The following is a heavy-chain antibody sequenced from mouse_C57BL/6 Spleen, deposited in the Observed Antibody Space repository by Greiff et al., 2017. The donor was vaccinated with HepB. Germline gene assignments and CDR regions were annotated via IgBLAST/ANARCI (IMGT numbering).Heavy chain of an antibody. CDR2: ISSGGSYT. D-gene: IGHD1-1*01. V-gene: IGHV5-6*01. J-gene: IGHJ1*03. CDR1: GFTFSSYG. Sequence: EVMLVESGGDLVKPGGSLKLSCAASGFTFSSYGMSWVRQTPDKRLEWVATISSGGSYTYYPDSVKGRFTIARDNAKNTLYLQMSSLQSGDTAMYYCARHEPITTVVGGYFDVWGTGTTVTVSS. CDR3: ARHEPITTVVGGYFDV.